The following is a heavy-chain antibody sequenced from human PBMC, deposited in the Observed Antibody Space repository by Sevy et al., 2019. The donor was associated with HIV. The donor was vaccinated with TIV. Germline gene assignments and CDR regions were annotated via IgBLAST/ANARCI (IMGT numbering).Heavy chain of an antibody. Sequence: GGSLRLSCAASGFTFSSYAMNWVRQAPGKGLEWVAGIWYDESNKYYADSVKGRFTISRDNSKNTLYLQMNSLRAEDTAVYYCARDGEYCTNGVCSWGLFDYWGQGTLVTVSS. D-gene: IGHD2-8*01. V-gene: IGHV3-33*08. CDR3: ARDGEYCTNGVCSWGLFDY. CDR1: GFTFSSYA. J-gene: IGHJ4*02. CDR2: IWYDESNK.